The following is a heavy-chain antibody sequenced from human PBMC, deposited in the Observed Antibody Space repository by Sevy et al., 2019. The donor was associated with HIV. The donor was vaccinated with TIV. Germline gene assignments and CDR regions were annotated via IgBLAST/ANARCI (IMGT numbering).Heavy chain of an antibody. V-gene: IGHV3-30*02. Sequence: GGSLRLSCAASIFTFNIYGMQWVRQAPGKGLEWVAYMRKDGLTTYYADSVKGRFTISRDSSKNTLYLQMNSLRIEDAALYYCTRETTYYDASGPVPGDIGGQGTMVTVSS. CDR3: TRETTYYDASGPVPGDI. J-gene: IGHJ3*02. CDR1: IFTFNIYG. CDR2: MRKDGLTT. D-gene: IGHD3-16*01.